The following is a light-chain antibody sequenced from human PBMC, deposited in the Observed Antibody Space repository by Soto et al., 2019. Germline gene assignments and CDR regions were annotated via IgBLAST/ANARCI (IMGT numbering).Light chain of an antibody. CDR2: GAS. V-gene: IGKV3-15*01. CDR1: QSLSRN. Sequence: EILMTQSPATLSVSPGERATLSCRASQSLSRNFSWYQQQNGQAPTLLIYGASTRASGITARFSGSGSGTECTLTISSLQSEDFALYYCQHYNDWPPAFTFGHGTKVDL. CDR3: QHYNDWPPAFT. J-gene: IGKJ3*01.